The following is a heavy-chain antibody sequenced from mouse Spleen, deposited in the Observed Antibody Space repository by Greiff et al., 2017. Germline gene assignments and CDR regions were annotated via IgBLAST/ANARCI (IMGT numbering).Heavy chain of an antibody. Sequence: QVQLQQPGAKLVKPGASVKVSCKASGFTFTRYWMHWVKQSPGQGLEWIGTIHPSASDTHYNQKFKGKATLTVDKSSSTAYMKLSRRTSEDCAVYYSATGRSSPFAYWGQGTLVTVSA. CDR1: GFTFTRYW. CDR2: IHPSASDT. D-gene: IGHD1-1*01. J-gene: IGHJ3*01. CDR3: ATGRSSPFAY. V-gene: IGHV1-74*01.